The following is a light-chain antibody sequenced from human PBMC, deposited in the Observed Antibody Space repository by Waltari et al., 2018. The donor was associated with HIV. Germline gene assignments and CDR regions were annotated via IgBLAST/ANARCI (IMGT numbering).Light chain of an antibody. CDR3: LSADSSGTYV. CDR1: ASPKPY. CDR2: KNT. Sequence: SYVLTQPPSVSVAPGETARITCSGDASPKPYTHWFQQKPGQAPLVVIHKNTERPSGIPERFSASRSGTTVTLTISGVQTDDEADYYCLSADSSGTYVFGPGTTVTVL. J-gene: IGLJ1*01. V-gene: IGLV3-25*03.